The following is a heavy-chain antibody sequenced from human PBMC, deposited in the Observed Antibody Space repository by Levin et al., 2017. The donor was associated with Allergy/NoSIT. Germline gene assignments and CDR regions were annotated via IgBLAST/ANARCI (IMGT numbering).Heavy chain of an antibody. CDR2: ISYDGNKK. CDR3: ARDRIVLQFVEWLETGDMDL. J-gene: IGHJ6*02. V-gene: IGHV3-30*03. D-gene: IGHD3-3*01. CDR1: GFTFSSYG. Sequence: PGGSLRLSCAASGFTFSSYGMHWVRQAPGKGLEWVAFISYDGNKKYYRDSVKGRLTISRDNSKNTLFLQMNSLRVEDTAIYYCARDRIVLQFVEWLETGDMDLWGQGTTVTVSS.